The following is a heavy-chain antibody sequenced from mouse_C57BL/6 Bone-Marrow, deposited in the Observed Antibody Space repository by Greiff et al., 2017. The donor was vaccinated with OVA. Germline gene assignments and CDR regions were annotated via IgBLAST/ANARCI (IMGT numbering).Heavy chain of an antibody. CDR3: AREEETPFDY. CDR1: GYAFSSSW. CDR2: IYPGDGDT. J-gene: IGHJ2*01. V-gene: IGHV1-82*01. Sequence: QVQLKESGPELVKPGASVKISCKASGYAFSSSWMNWVKQRPGKGLEWIGRIYPGDGDTNYNGKFKGKATLTADKSSSTAYMQLSSLTSEDSAVYFCAREEETPFDYWGQGTTLTVSS.